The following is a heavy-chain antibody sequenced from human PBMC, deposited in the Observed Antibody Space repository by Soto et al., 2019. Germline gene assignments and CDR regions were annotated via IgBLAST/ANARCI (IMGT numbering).Heavy chain of an antibody. D-gene: IGHD3-10*01. CDR1: GGSISSSSYY. CDR3: ARHRTNYYGSGKRWFVP. J-gene: IGHJ5*02. V-gene: IGHV4-39*01. Sequence: SETLSLTCTVSGGSISSSSYYWGWIRQPPGKGLEWIGSIYYSGSTYYNPSLKSRVTISVDTSKNQFSLKLSSVTAADTAVYYCARHRTNYYGSGKRWFVPRGQGTLVTVPS. CDR2: IYYSGST.